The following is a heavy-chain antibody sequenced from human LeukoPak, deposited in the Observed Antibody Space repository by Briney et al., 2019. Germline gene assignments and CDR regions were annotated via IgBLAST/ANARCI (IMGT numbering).Heavy chain of an antibody. CDR1: GVSISSDY. D-gene: IGHD6-19*01. Sequence: SSDTLSLTCTVSGVSISSDYWGWLRQPPGKGLEGIAYVYYTETTNFNPSLKSRFSIAVDTSRNQLSMRLTSVTAADTAVYYCARIRRVTVATYNYYYLDLWGRGTLVTVSS. V-gene: IGHV4-59*07. J-gene: IGHJ2*01. CDR2: VYYTETT. CDR3: ARIRRVTVATYNYYYLDL.